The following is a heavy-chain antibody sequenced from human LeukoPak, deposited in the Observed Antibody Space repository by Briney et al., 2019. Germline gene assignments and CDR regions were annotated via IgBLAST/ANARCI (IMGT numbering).Heavy chain of an antibody. J-gene: IGHJ4*02. CDR2: INNDGRVT. CDR1: GFTFSSNW. V-gene: IGHV3-74*01. CDR3: AGIAAGRFDY. Sequence: GGSLRLSCAASGFTFSSNWMHWVRQAPGKGLVWVSFINNDGRVTSYADSVKGRFTISRDNAKNTLYLQMNSLRAEDTAVYYCAGIAAGRFDYWGQGTLVTVSS. D-gene: IGHD6-13*01.